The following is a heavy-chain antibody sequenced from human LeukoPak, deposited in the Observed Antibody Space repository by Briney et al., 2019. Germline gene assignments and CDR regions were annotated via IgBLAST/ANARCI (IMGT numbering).Heavy chain of an antibody. V-gene: IGHV3-13*01. CDR1: GFTFSSFD. CDR2: IGTASDT. D-gene: IGHD3/OR15-3a*01. Sequence: GGSLRLSCAASGFTFSSFDMHWVRQPTGQGLEWCSTIGTASDTYYPGSVEGRFTLSRDNAKNSLYLQMNRLPAGDTAVYYCARGPPRGQYYFMDVWGKGTTVTVSS. CDR3: ARGPPRGQYYFMDV. J-gene: IGHJ6*03.